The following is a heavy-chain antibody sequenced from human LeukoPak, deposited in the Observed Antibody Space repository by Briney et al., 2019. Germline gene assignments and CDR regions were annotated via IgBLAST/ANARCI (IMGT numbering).Heavy chain of an antibody. CDR1: GDSISSSY. Sequence: PSETLSLTCTVSGDSISSSYWSWIRQPAGKGLEWIGRIYTSGSTYYNPSLKSRVTISVDTSKNQFSLKLSSVTAADTAVYYCARGYYYDSSGYYPNHAFDIWGQGTMVTVSS. J-gene: IGHJ3*02. CDR2: IYTSGST. V-gene: IGHV4-4*07. D-gene: IGHD3-22*01. CDR3: ARGYYYDSSGYYPNHAFDI.